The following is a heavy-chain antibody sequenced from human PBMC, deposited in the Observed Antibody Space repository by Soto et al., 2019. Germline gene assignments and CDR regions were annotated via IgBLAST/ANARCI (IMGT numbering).Heavy chain of an antibody. D-gene: IGHD3-10*01. CDR2: IKQDGSEK. Sequence: SGGSLRLSCAASGFTFSSYWMSWVRQAPGKGLEWVANIKQDGSEKYYVDSVKGRFTISRDNAKNSLYLQMNSLRAEDTAVYYCARDPGYYYGWSFGMDVWGQGTTVTVSS. V-gene: IGHV3-7*03. CDR1: GFTFSSYW. J-gene: IGHJ6*02. CDR3: ARDPGYYYGWSFGMDV.